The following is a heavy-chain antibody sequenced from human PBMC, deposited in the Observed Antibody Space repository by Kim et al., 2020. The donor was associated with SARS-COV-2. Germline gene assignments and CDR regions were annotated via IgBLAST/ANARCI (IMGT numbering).Heavy chain of an antibody. V-gene: IGHV3-9*01. CDR1: GFTFDDYA. Sequence: GGSLRLSCAASGFTFDDYAMHWVRQAPGKGLEWVSGISWNSGSIGYADSVKGRFTISRDNAKNSLYLQMNSLRAEDTALYYCAKDNSFSTSCSFDYWGQGTLVTVSS. J-gene: IGHJ4*02. CDR3: AKDNSFSTSCSFDY. D-gene: IGHD2-2*01. CDR2: ISWNSGSI.